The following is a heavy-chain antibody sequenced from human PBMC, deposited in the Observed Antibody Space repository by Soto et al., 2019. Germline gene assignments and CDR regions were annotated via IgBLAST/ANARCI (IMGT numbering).Heavy chain of an antibody. V-gene: IGHV3-23*01. CDR1: GFTFSNYD. J-gene: IGHJ6*02. CDR2: ISGSGANT. Sequence: TGGSLRLSCAASGFTFSNYDMSWVRQAPGKGLEWVSGISGSGANTYHADSVKGRFTVSRDNSKSTLYLQMNSLRAEDTAVYYCVRQAKLTAVTTPWGYYYGMDVWGQGTTVTVSS. CDR3: VRQAKLTAVTTPWGYYYGMDV. D-gene: IGHD4-4*01.